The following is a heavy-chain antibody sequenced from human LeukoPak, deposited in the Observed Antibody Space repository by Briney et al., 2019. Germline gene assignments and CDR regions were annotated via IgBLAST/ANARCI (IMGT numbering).Heavy chain of an antibody. D-gene: IGHD5-18*01. CDR3: ARDLSGVAGYTYGRGIDY. CDR2: IKKDGSEK. J-gene: IGHJ4*02. V-gene: IGHV3-7*01. CDR1: GFNVSSKY. Sequence: GGSLRLSCAASGFNVSSKYMSWVRQAPGKGLEWVANIKKDGSEKYYVDSVKGRFTISRDNAKNSLYLQMNSLRAEDTAVYYCARDLSGVAGYTYGRGIDYWGQGTLVTVSS.